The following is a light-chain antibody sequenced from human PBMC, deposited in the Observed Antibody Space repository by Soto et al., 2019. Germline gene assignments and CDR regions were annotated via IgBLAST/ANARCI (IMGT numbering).Light chain of an antibody. CDR3: QHYNHWPHT. J-gene: IGKJ2*01. CDR1: QSVRSH. Sequence: EIVMTQSPATLSVSPGERATLSCRASQSVRSHLAWHQQKPGQHTRLLIYDASTRATGIPTRFSGSGSGTEFTLNISSMQSEDFAVYYCQHYNHWPHTFGQGTKLEIK. CDR2: DAS. V-gene: IGKV3-15*01.